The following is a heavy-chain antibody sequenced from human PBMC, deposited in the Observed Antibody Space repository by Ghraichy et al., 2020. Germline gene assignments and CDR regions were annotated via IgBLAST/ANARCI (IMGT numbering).Heavy chain of an antibody. CDR2: IRSGGGQI. J-gene: IGHJ3*02. D-gene: IGHD2/OR15-2a*01. Sequence: GGSLRLSCAASGFILGDFDMDWVRQAPGKGLEWVSSIRSGGGQISYADSVKGRLTASRDSAKNSLFLQMNSLRADDTAVYFCARLSPLCIGSMCYVNDAFDIWGPGTMVAVSS. CDR1: GFILGDFD. CDR3: ARLSPLCIGSMCYVNDAFDI. V-gene: IGHV3-21*06.